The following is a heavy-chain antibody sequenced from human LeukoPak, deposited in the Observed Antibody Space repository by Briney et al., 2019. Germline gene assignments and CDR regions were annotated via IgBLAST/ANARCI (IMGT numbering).Heavy chain of an antibody. J-gene: IGHJ4*02. CDR1: GYTFTSNY. CDR2: IAPSSGTT. D-gene: IGHD3-10*01. V-gene: IGHV1-46*01. Sequence: ASVKVSCKASGYTFTSNYMHWVRQAPGQGLEWMGVIAPSSGTTSYAQKFQGRVTMTRDTSTSTLYMELSSLTSEDTTVYYCARASGSSAVPFDYWGQGTLVTVSS. CDR3: ARASGSSAVPFDY.